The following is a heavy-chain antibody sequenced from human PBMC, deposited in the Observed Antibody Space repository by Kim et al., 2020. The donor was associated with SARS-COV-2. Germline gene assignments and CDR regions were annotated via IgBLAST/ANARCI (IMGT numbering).Heavy chain of an antibody. V-gene: IGHV3-23*01. Sequence: DSVKGRFTISRDNSKHTLHLQMNSLRAEDTAVYYCARAQTVTTWAYFDYWGQGTLVTVSS. CDR3: ARAQTVTTWAYFDY. J-gene: IGHJ4*02. D-gene: IGHD1-1*01.